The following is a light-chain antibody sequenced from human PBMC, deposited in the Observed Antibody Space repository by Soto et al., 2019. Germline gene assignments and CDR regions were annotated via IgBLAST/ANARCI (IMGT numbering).Light chain of an antibody. CDR3: QQSYSTSYT. Sequence: EIQMTQSTSSLSASVGDRVTITCRASQSISSYLNWYQQKPGKAPKLLIYAASSLQSGVPSRFSGSGSGTDFTLTISSLQPEDFATYYCQQSYSTSYTFAQRTKVAIK. CDR1: QSISSY. J-gene: IGKJ2*01. V-gene: IGKV1-39*01. CDR2: AAS.